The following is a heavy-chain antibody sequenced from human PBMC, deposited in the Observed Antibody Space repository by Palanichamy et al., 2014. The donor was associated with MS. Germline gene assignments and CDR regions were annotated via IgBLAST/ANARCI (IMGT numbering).Heavy chain of an antibody. CDR3: ARDRDRALAAFDI. J-gene: IGHJ3*02. CDR1: GTFSSLP. CDR2: IIPLLGTT. V-gene: IGHV1-69*08. D-gene: IGHD3-10*01. Sequence: GTFSSLPVTWVRQAPGQGLEWMGRIIPLLGTTDYAQQFQGRVTFTADHFTSTAVMELHSLKSDDAAMYYCARDRDRALAAFDIWGQGTMVIVSS.